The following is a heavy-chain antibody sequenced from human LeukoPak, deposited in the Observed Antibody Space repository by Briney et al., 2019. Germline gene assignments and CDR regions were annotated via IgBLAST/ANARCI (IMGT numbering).Heavy chain of an antibody. CDR3: ARHYTHSANWFDP. CDR1: GGSVSSYY. D-gene: IGHD3-10*01. V-gene: IGHV4-4*09. CDR2: IYTSGST. Sequence: SETLSLTCTVSGGSVSSYYWSWIRQPPGKGLEWIGYIYTSGSTNYNPSLKSRVTISVDTSKNQFSLKLSSVIAADTAVYYCARHYTHSANWFDPWGQGTLVTVSS. J-gene: IGHJ5*02.